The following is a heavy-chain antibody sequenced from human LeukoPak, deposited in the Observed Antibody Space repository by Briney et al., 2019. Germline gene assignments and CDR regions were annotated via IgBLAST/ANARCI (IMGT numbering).Heavy chain of an antibody. D-gene: IGHD5-18*01. Sequence: GRSLRLSCAASGFTFGSYAMHWVRQAPGKGLEWVSVIYSGGSTYYADSVKGRFTISRHNSKNTLYLQMNSLRAEDTAVYYCARGQVDTAIPPDYWGQGTLVTVSS. J-gene: IGHJ4*02. V-gene: IGHV3-53*04. CDR1: GFTFGSYA. CDR2: IYSGGST. CDR3: ARGQVDTAIPPDY.